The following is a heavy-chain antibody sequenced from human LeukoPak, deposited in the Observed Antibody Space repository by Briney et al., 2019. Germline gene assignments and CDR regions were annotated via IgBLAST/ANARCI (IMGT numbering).Heavy chain of an antibody. CDR3: TRAEGYGGYLYYFDY. CDR2: IRSKAYGGTT. CDR1: GFTFGDYA. Sequence: PGGSLRLSCTASGFTFGDYAMSWVRQAPGKGLEWVGFIRSKAYGGTTEYAASVKGRFTISRDDSKSIAYLQMNSLKTEDTAVYYCTRAEGYGGYLYYFDYWGQGTLVTVSS. D-gene: IGHD4-17*01. J-gene: IGHJ4*02. V-gene: IGHV3-49*04.